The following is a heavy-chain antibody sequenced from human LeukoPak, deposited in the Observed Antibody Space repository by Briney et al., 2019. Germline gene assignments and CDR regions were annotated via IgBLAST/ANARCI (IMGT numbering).Heavy chain of an antibody. Sequence: PGGSLRLSCVGSGFTFSSYWMHWVRQGPGKGLEWVSRISIDGSTTTYADSVKGRFTISRDNSKNTLYLQMNSLRAEDTAVYYCAKDGMQVAAPRYFQHWGQGTLVTVSS. CDR2: ISIDGSTT. CDR1: GFTFSSYW. J-gene: IGHJ1*01. D-gene: IGHD6-19*01. CDR3: AKDGMQVAAPRYFQH. V-gene: IGHV3-74*01.